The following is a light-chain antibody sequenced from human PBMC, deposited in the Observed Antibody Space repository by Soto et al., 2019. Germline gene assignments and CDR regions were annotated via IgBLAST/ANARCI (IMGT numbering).Light chain of an antibody. CDR2: DVS. CDR3: ISYAGSSIWV. V-gene: IGLV2-8*01. CDR1: SSDVGAYNY. Sequence: QSALTQPPSASGSPGQSVTISCTGTSSDVGAYNYVSWYQQHPGKAPKLMIYDVSKRPSGVPDRFSGSKSGNTASLTASGLQAEDEADFYCISYAGSSIWVFGGGTKVTVL. J-gene: IGLJ3*02.